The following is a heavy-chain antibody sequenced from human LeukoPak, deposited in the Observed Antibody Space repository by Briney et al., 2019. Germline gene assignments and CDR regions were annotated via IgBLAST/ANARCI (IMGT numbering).Heavy chain of an antibody. J-gene: IGHJ2*01. V-gene: IGHV1-2*02. CDR3: ARQGSPGIQAYGDYVRYWYFDL. CDR1: GYTFTGYY. Sequence: GASVKVSCKASGYTFTGYYMHWVRQAPGQGLEWMGWINPNSGGTNYAQKFQGRVTMTRDTSISTAYMELSRLRSDDTAVYYCARQGSPGIQAYGDYVRYWYFDLWGRGTLVTVSS. CDR2: INPNSGGT. D-gene: IGHD4-17*01.